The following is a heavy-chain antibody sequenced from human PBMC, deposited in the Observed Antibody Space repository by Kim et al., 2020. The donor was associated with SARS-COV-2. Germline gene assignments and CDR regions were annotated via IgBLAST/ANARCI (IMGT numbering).Heavy chain of an antibody. CDR3: AKERSIAAAGTDAFDI. D-gene: IGHD6-13*01. Sequence: ASVKVSCKASGYTFTGYYMHWVRQAPGQGLEWMGWINPNSGGTNYAQKFQGRVTMTRDTSISTAYMELSRLRSDDTAVYYCAKERSIAAAGTDAFDIWGQETMVTVPS. CDR2: INPNSGGT. J-gene: IGHJ3*02. V-gene: IGHV1-2*02. CDR1: GYTFTGYY.